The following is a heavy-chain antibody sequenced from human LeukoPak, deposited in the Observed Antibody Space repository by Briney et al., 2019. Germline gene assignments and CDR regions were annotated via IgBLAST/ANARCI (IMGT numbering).Heavy chain of an antibody. CDR2: IYYSGST. J-gene: IGHJ5*02. CDR3: ARVRRLSWFDP. Sequence: SETLSLTCTVSGGSISSHYWSWIRQPPGKRLEWIGYIYYSGSTNYSPSLKSRVTISVDTSKNQFSLKLSSVTAADTAVYYCARVRRLSWFDPWGQGTLVTVSS. V-gene: IGHV4-59*11. CDR1: GGSISSHY.